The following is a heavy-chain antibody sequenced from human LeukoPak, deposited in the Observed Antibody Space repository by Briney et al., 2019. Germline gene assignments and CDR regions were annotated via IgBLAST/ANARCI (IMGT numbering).Heavy chain of an antibody. V-gene: IGHV4-59*08. D-gene: IGHD3-22*01. Sequence: SETLSLTCTVSGGSISSYYWTWIRQPPGKGLEWIGYIFYSGSTNYNPSLKSRATMSVDTSKNQFSLKLSSVTAADTAVYYCARHSLSYYDFDYWGQGALVTVSS. CDR1: GGSISSYY. CDR3: ARHSLSYYDFDY. CDR2: IFYSGST. J-gene: IGHJ4*02.